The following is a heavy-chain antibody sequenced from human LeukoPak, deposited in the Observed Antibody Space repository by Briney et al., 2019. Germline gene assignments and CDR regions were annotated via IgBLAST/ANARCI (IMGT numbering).Heavy chain of an antibody. CDR1: GYSISSGYY. Sequence: SETLSLTCTVSGYSISSGYYWGWIRQPPGKGLAWIASVSHTGPTYYNPSLKSRLTISVDTLKNQFFLKLSSVTAADTALYNCARAPSGGWSNWGQGTLVTVSS. J-gene: IGHJ1*01. CDR2: VSHTGPT. CDR3: ARAPSGGWSN. D-gene: IGHD6-19*01. V-gene: IGHV4-38-2*02.